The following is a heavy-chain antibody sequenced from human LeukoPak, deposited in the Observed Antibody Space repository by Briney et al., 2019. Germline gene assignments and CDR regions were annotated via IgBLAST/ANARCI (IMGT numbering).Heavy chain of an antibody. D-gene: IGHD3-22*01. V-gene: IGHV3-23*01. Sequence: GGSLRLSCAASGFIFSNNIMNWVRQAPGQGLEWVSVISADGGDIYYADPVNGRFTISRDNSKNTLHLQMDSLRAEDTAVYYCAKDPPHSDRSIYSDNSWGQGTLVTVSS. CDR1: GFIFSNNI. CDR2: ISADGGDI. J-gene: IGHJ4*02. CDR3: AKDPPHSDRSIYSDNS.